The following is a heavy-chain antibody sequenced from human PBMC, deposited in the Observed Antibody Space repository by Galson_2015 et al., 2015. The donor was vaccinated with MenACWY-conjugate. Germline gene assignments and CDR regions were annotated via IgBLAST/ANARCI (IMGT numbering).Heavy chain of an antibody. D-gene: IGHD3-22*01. J-gene: IGHJ4*02. Sequence: SLRLSCAASGFTFSAYNMNWVRQAPGKGLEWISFISRSSDSIHYAGSFKSRFTIARDNTKNSLSLLMNSLRVEDTAVYYCLSSGAQPGHYWGQGTLVTASS. CDR2: ISRSSDSI. CDR1: GFTFSAYN. V-gene: IGHV3-48*04. CDR3: LSSGAQPGHY.